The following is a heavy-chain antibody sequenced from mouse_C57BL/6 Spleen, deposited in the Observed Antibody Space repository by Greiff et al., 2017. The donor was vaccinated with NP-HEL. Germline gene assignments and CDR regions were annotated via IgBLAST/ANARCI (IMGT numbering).Heavy chain of an antibody. CDR1: GYTFTSYW. CDR3: ARYDYDGGMDY. J-gene: IGHJ4*01. CDR2: IDPSDSYT. D-gene: IGHD2-4*01. V-gene: IGHV1-50*01. Sequence: QVQLQQPGAELVKPGASVKLSCKASGYTFTSYWMQWVKQRPGQGLEWIGEIDPSDSYTNYNQKFKGKATLTVDTSSSTAYMQLSSLTSEDSAVYYCARYDYDGGMDYWGQGTSVTVSS.